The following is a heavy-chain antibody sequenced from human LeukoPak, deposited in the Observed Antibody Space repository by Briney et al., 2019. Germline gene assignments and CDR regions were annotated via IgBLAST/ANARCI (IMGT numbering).Heavy chain of an antibody. Sequence: GGSLRLSCAASGFTFSSYSMNWVRQAPGKGLEWVSSISSSSNYIYYADSVKGRFTISRDNAKNSLYLQMNSLRAEDMALYYCAKDRLSGFSGGVIDYWGQGTLVTVSS. CDR3: AKDRLSGFSGGVIDY. CDR2: ISSSSNYI. V-gene: IGHV3-21*04. J-gene: IGHJ4*02. D-gene: IGHD6-19*01. CDR1: GFTFSSYS.